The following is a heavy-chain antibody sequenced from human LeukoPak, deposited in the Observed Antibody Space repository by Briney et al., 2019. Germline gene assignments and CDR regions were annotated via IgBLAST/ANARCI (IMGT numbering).Heavy chain of an antibody. CDR2: ISAYNGNT. Sequence: ASVKVSCKASGYTFTSYGISWVRQAPGQGLDWMGWISAYNGNTNYAQKLQGRVTMTTDTSTSTAYMELGSLRSDDTAVYYCARSRNTKADYYDSSGSIRPFDYWGQGTLVTVSS. CDR1: GYTFTSYG. J-gene: IGHJ4*02. CDR3: ARSRNTKADYYDSSGSIRPFDY. V-gene: IGHV1-18*01. D-gene: IGHD3-22*01.